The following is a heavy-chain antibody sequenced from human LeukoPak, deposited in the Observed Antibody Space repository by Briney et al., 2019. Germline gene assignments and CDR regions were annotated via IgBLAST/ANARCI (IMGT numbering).Heavy chain of an antibody. V-gene: IGHV5-10-1*01. CDR2: IDPSDSYT. D-gene: IGHD6-13*01. CDR3: ARYKSGYSSSWYGLDYWFDP. J-gene: IGHJ5*02. Sequence: KNGESLKISCKGSGYSFTSYWISWVRQMPGKGLEWMGRIDPSDSYTNYSPSFQGHVTISADKSISTAYLQWSSLKASDTAMYCCARYKSGYSSSWYGLDYWFDPWGQGTLVTVSS. CDR1: GYSFTSYW.